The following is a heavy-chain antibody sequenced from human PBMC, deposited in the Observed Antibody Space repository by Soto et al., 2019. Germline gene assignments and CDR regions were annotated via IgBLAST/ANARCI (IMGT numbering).Heavy chain of an antibody. J-gene: IGHJ6*02. CDR3: AKDGFGGYCSSTSCYGDYYYGMDV. D-gene: IGHD2-2*01. CDR1: GFTFSSYA. CDR2: ISGSGGST. Sequence: GGSLRLSCAASGFTFSSYAMSWVRQAPGKGLEWVSAISGSGGSTYYADSVKGRFTISRDNSKNTLYLQMNSLRAEDTAVYYCAKDGFGGYCSSTSCYGDYYYGMDVWGQGTTVTVSS. V-gene: IGHV3-23*01.